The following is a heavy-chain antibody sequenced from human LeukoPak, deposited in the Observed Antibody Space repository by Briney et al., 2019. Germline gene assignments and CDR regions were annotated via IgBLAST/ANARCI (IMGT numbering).Heavy chain of an antibody. V-gene: IGHV1-69*13. J-gene: IGHJ5*02. D-gene: IGHD1-26*01. CDR2: IIPIFGTA. Sequence: AASVTVSCTASGGTFISYAISWVRQAPGQGLEWMGGIIPIFGTANYAQKFQGRVTITADESTSTAYMELSSLRSEDTAVYYCATNSGSYFWFDPWGQGTLVTVSS. CDR1: GGTFISYA. CDR3: ATNSGSYFWFDP.